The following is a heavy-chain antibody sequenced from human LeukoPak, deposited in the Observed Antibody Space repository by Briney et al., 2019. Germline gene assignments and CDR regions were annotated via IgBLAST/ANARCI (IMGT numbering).Heavy chain of an antibody. Sequence: PGGSLRLSCAASGFTLSRYWMHWVRQFPGKGLAWVSRINSDGSSTAYADSVKGRFTVSRDNAKNTLYLQMNSLRVEDTAVYYCARAFTVVSHYYFDYWGQGTLVTVSS. CDR1: GFTLSRYW. CDR3: ARAFTVVSHYYFDY. J-gene: IGHJ4*02. D-gene: IGHD4-23*01. V-gene: IGHV3-74*01. CDR2: INSDGSST.